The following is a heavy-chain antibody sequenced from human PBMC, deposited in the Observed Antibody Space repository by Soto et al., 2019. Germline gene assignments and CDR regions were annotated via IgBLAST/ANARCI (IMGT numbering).Heavy chain of an antibody. J-gene: IGHJ4*02. Sequence: PSETLSLTCTVSGDSMTSGDYSWSWSRQPPGKGLEWLGYIYRTGNTHYSPSLKSRVSISQDRSKNQFSLELTSATAADTAVYYCARGDYQYSIDYWGQGTLVTVSS. CDR2: IYRTGNT. D-gene: IGHD2-2*01. CDR1: GDSMTSGDYS. CDR3: ARGDYQYSIDY. V-gene: IGHV4-30-2*01.